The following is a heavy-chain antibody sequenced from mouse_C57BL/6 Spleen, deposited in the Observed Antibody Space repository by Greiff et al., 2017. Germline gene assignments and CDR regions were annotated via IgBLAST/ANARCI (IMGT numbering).Heavy chain of an antibody. D-gene: IGHD2-1*01. CDR3: ARGIYYTIFAAMDY. V-gene: IGHV1-69*01. J-gene: IGHJ4*01. Sequence: QFQLQQPGAELVMPGASVKMSCKASGYTFTSYWMHWVKQRPGQGLEWIGEIYPSDSYTNYNQKFKGKATLTVDKSSSTAYMQLSSLTSEDSAVYYCARGIYYTIFAAMDYWGQGTSVTVSS. CDR2: IYPSDSYT. CDR1: GYTFTSYW.